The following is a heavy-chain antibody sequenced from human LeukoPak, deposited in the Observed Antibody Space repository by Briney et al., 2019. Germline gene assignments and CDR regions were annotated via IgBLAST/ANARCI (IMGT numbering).Heavy chain of an antibody. CDR1: GFTFNNYW. D-gene: IGHD1-26*01. CDR3: ARRGATRVALDI. J-gene: IGHJ3*02. Sequence: PGGSLRLSCAVSGFTFNNYWMHWVRQAPGKGLVWVSRINNDGSSTSYADSVKGRFTISRDNAKNTLYLQMNSLRAEDTAVYYCARRGATRVALDIWGQGTMVTVSS. V-gene: IGHV3-74*01. CDR2: INNDGSST.